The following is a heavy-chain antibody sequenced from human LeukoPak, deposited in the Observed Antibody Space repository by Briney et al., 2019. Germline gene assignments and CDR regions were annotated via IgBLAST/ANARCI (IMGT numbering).Heavy chain of an antibody. D-gene: IGHD3-9*01. CDR2: ISSSSSYI. V-gene: IGHV3-21*01. Sequence: PGGSLRLSCAASGFTFSNYSMNWVRQAPGKGLEWVSSISSSSSYIYYADSVKGRFTISRDNAKNSLYLQMNSLRAEDTAVYYCARDYDILTGEDYWGQGTLVTVSS. CDR1: GFTFSNYS. CDR3: ARDYDILTGEDY. J-gene: IGHJ4*02.